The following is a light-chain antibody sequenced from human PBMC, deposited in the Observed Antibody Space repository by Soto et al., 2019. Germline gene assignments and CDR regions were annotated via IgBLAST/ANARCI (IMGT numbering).Light chain of an antibody. CDR1: QTISSW. CDR3: QQYKSYSPT. CDR2: HAS. Sequence: DIQMTQSPSTLSASVGDRVTITCRASQTISSWLAWYQQKPGKAPRLLIHHASSLEGGVPSRISGSGSETEFTLTISSLKPEDAEIYYCQQYKSYSPTFGQGTKV. J-gene: IGKJ1*01. V-gene: IGKV1-5*01.